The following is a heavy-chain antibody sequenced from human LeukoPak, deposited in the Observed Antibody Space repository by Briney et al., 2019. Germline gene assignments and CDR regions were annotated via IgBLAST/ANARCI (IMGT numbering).Heavy chain of an antibody. J-gene: IGHJ4*02. Sequence: GGSLRLSCAASGFTFSSYSMNWVRQAPGKGLEWVSSISSSSTYIYYADSAKGRFTISRDNAKNSLYLQMNSLRAEDTAVYYCAREVGASEFDYWGQGTLVTVSS. D-gene: IGHD1-26*01. V-gene: IGHV3-21*01. CDR1: GFTFSSYS. CDR3: AREVGASEFDY. CDR2: ISSSSTYI.